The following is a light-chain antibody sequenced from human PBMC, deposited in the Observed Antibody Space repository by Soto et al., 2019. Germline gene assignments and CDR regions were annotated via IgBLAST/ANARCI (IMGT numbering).Light chain of an antibody. CDR1: SSDVGGYNY. V-gene: IGLV2-11*01. CDR3: CSYAGSYTHV. Sequence: QSALTQPHSVSGSPGQSVTISCTGTSSDVGGYNYVSWYQHHPGKAPKLIIYDVSERPSGVPDRFSGSKSGNTGNTASLTTSGLQAEDEADYYCCSYAGSYTHVFGSGTKVTVL. J-gene: IGLJ1*01. CDR2: DVS.